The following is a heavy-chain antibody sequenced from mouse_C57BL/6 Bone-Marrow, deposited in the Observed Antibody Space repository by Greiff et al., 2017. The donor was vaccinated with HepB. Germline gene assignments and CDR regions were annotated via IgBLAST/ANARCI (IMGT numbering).Heavy chain of an antibody. CDR1: GYTFTDYY. CDR3: AKIYGYDGGAWFAY. CDR2: INPNNGGT. Sequence: EVQLQQSGPELVKPGASVKISCKASGYTFTDYYMNWVKQSHGKSLEWIGDINPNNGGTSYNQKFKGKATLTVDKSSSTAYMELRSLTSEDSAVYYCAKIYGYDGGAWFAYWGQGTLVTVSA. J-gene: IGHJ3*01. V-gene: IGHV1-26*01. D-gene: IGHD2-2*01.